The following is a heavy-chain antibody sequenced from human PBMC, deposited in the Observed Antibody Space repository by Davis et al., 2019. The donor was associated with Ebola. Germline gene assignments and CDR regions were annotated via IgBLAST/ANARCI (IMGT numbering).Heavy chain of an antibody. CDR2: INGDGKST. J-gene: IGHJ6*02. CDR1: GFTFSSYW. CDR3: ATGGRMSVAGRVHYYYAMDD. Sequence: GESLKISCAASGFTFSSYWIHWVRQGPGKGLVWVSRINGDGKSTSYADSVKGRFTLSRDNGKNTVYLQMNRLRAEDTAVYYCATGGRMSVAGRVHYYYAMDDWGQGTTVTVSS. V-gene: IGHV3-74*01. D-gene: IGHD6-19*01.